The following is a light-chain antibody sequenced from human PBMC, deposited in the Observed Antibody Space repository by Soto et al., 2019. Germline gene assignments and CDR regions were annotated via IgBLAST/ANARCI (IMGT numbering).Light chain of an antibody. CDR1: QSISSY. Sequence: VXITCRASQSISSYLNWYQQKPGKAPKLLIYATSSLQSGVPSRFSGSGSGTDFTLTISSLQPEYFAVYYCQQYGSSPWTFGQGTKVDIK. V-gene: IGKV1-39*02. CDR2: ATS. J-gene: IGKJ1*01. CDR3: QQYGSSPWT.